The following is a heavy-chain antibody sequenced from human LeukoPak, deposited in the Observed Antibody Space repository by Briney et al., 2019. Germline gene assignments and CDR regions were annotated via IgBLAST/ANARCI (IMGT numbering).Heavy chain of an antibody. D-gene: IGHD6-19*01. Sequence: GGSLRLSCAGSGFIFNNYAMHWVRQPPGKGLEWVSGISWNSGGIDYADSVKGRFTISRDNAKNSLYLQMNSLRVEDTAFYYCAKDNRRHYTSGPNPDSLHWGQGALVAVSS. V-gene: IGHV3-9*01. CDR3: AKDNRRHYTSGPNPDSLH. CDR2: ISWNSGGI. J-gene: IGHJ4*02. CDR1: GFIFNNYA.